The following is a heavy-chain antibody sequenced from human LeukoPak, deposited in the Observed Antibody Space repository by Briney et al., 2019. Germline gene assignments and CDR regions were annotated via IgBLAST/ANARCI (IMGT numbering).Heavy chain of an antibody. J-gene: IGHJ4*02. V-gene: IGHV3-23*01. Sequence: GSLRLSCAASGFTFSSYAMSWVRQAPGKGLEWVSAISGSGGSTYYADSVKGRFTISRDNSKNTLYLQMNSLRAEDTAVYYCAKDLSGFGELLSSFDYWGQGTLVTVSS. CDR1: GFTFSSYA. CDR2: ISGSGGST. CDR3: AKDLSGFGELLSSFDY. D-gene: IGHD3-10*01.